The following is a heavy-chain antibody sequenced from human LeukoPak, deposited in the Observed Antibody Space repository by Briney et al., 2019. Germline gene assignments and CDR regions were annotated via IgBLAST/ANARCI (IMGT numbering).Heavy chain of an antibody. CDR3: AGVDSRKFGGDPPPSFDY. J-gene: IGHJ4*02. CDR2: IYYSGST. CDR1: GGSISSSSYY. Sequence: SETLSLTCTVSGGSISSSSYYWGWIRQPPGKGLEWIGSIYYSGSTYYNPSLKSRVTISVDTSKNQFSLKLSSVTAADTARYYCAGVDSRKFGGDPPPSFDYWGQGVLVAVSS. V-gene: IGHV4-39*07. D-gene: IGHD3-10*01.